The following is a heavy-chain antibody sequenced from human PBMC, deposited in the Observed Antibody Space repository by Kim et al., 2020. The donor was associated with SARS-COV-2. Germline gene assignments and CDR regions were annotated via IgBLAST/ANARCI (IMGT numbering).Heavy chain of an antibody. Sequence: GGSLRLSCTTSGSTFTGYAMSWVRQAPGKGLEWVSSIDGSDGTTYYVDSVKGRFTISRDNSKNTLYLQMSNLRADDTAVYYCMKWGWGWIWDHWVQGCLV. J-gene: IGHJ4*02. D-gene: IGHD2-2*03. CDR2: IDGSDGTT. V-gene: IGHV3-23*01. CDR1: GSTFTGYA. CDR3: MKWGWGWIWDH.